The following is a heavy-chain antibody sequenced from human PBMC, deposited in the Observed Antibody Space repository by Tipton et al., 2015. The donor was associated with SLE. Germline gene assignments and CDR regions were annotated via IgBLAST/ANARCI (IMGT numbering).Heavy chain of an antibody. J-gene: IGHJ2*01. CDR1: DYPLTNYG. Sequence: QSGAEVKKPGASVKVSCKSSDYPLTNYGITWVRQAPGQGLEWMGWIDSYNGYTKYAQNLQGRVTMTSDTSTNTAYMELRSLRYDDTAVYYCARGFDGSPRYFDLGGRGTLVTVSS. D-gene: IGHD5-24*01. CDR3: ARGFDGSPRYFDL. CDR2: IDSYNGYT. V-gene: IGHV1-18*04.